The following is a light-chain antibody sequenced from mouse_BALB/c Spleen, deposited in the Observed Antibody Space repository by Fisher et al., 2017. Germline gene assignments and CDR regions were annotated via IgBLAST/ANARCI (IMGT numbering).Light chain of an antibody. CDR2: RTS. CDR3: QQGSSIPT. CDR1: SSVSY. Sequence: IVMTQTTAIMSASLGERVTMTCTASSSVSYMHWYQQKSGTSPKPWIYRTSNLASGVPARFSGSGSGTSYSLTISRMEAEDAATYYCQQGSSIPTFGSGTKLEIK. V-gene: IGKV4-57*01. J-gene: IGKJ4*01.